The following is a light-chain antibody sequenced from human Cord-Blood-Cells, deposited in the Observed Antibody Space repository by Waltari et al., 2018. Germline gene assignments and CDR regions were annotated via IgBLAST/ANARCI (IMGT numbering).Light chain of an antibody. CDR2: GAS. CDR1: QSVSSSY. J-gene: IGKJ2*01. CDR3: QQYGSSPYT. V-gene: IGKV3-20*01. Sequence: EIVLTQSPGTLSLSPGERATLPCRASQSVSSSYLAWYQQKPGQAPRLLIYGASSRATGVPDRFSGSGSVTDFTLTISRLEPEDFAVYFCQQYGSSPYTFGQGTKLEIK.